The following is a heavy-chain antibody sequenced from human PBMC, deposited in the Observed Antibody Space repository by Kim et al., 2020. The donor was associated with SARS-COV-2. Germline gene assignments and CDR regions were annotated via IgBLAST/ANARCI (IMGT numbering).Heavy chain of an antibody. CDR3: ARDGIAVALTYYYYYYGMDV. CDR1: GYTFTSYA. CDR2: INAGNGNT. D-gene: IGHD6-19*01. V-gene: IGHV1-3*01. J-gene: IGHJ6*02. Sequence: ASVKVSCKPSGYTFTSYAMHWVRQAPGQRLEWMGWINAGNGNTKYSQKFQGRVTITRDTSASTAYMELSSLRSEDTAVYYCARDGIAVALTYYYYYYGMDVWGQGTTVTVSS.